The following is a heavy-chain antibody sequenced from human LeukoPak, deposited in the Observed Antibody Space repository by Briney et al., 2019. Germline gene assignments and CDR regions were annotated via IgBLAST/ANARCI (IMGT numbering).Heavy chain of an antibody. CDR1: GLTFRSYA. D-gene: IGHD3-10*01. CDR2: IHYTGAT. Sequence: GSLRLACAASGLTFRSYAMSWVRQSPGKGLEWIGEIHYTGATSYNPSVKRRATISADTSKNRFSLRLTSVTAADTAVYYCARGVLSIYYLDIWGQGSLVTVSS. J-gene: IGHJ3*02. CDR3: ARGVLSIYYLDI. V-gene: IGHV4-34*01.